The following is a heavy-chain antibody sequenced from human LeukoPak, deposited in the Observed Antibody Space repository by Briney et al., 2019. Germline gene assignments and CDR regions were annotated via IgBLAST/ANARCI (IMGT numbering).Heavy chain of an antibody. J-gene: IGHJ6*03. D-gene: IGHD2-2*01. CDR2: ISAYNGNT. Sequence: GASVKVSCKASGYTFTSYGISWVRQAPGQGLEWMGWISAYNGNTNYAQKLQGRVTMTTDTSTSTAYMELSSLRSEDTAVYYCARAPGVPAARNYYYYMDVWGKGTTVTVSS. V-gene: IGHV1-18*01. CDR1: GYTFTSYG. CDR3: ARAPGVPAARNYYYYMDV.